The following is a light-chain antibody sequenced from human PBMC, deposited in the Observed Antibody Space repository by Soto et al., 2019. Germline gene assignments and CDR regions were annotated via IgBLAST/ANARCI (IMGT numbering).Light chain of an antibody. J-gene: IGKJ1*01. Sequence: EIVMTQSPATLSVSAGERTTLSCRASQSVSSNLAWYQQKPGQAPRLLIYGASTRATGIPSRFSGSGSGTNFTLTISSLQSEDLAVSYCKQYNNWHQTFGQGTKVEIK. CDR1: QSVSSN. CDR2: GAS. CDR3: KQYNNWHQT. V-gene: IGKV3-15*01.